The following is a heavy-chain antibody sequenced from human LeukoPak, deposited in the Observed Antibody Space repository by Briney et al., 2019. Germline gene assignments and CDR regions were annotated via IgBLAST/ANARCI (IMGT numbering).Heavy chain of an antibody. CDR2: INPNSGGT. CDR1: GYTFTGYY. D-gene: IGHD3-10*01. Sequence: ASVKVSCKASGYTFTGYYMHWVRQAPGQGLEWMGWINPNSGGTNYAQKFQGRVTMTRDTSISTAYMELSRLRSEDTAVYYCARDRVMITMVRGVIPYYMDVWGKGTTVTVSS. J-gene: IGHJ6*03. CDR3: ARDRVMITMVRGVIPYYMDV. V-gene: IGHV1-2*02.